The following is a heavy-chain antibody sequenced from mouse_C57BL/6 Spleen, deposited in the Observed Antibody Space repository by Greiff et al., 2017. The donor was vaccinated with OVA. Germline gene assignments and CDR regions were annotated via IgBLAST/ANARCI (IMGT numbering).Heavy chain of an antibody. Sequence: EVMLVESGGGLVKPGGSLKLSCAASGFTFSSYAMSWVRQTPEKRLEWVATISDGGSYTYYPDNVKGRFTISRDNAKNNLYLQMSHLKSEDTAMYYCARDLMTPYYFDYWGQGTTLTVSS. CDR1: GFTFSSYA. CDR2: ISDGGSYT. J-gene: IGHJ2*01. CDR3: ARDLMTPYYFDY. V-gene: IGHV5-4*01.